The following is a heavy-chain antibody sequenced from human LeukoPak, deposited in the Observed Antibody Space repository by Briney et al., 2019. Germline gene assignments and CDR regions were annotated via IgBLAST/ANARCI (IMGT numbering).Heavy chain of an antibody. CDR2: INRSGNT. D-gene: IGHD3-3*01. Sequence: SETLSLTCTVSGGSISTYYWSWIRQPAGKGLEWIGRINRSGNTKYSPSLNSRVTMSVDTSRNQLSLNLNSVTAADTAVYYCARVLVGYYDFWSGYSGGYYFDYWGQGTLVTVSS. J-gene: IGHJ4*02. V-gene: IGHV4-4*07. CDR3: ARVLVGYYDFWSGYSGGYYFDY. CDR1: GGSISTYY.